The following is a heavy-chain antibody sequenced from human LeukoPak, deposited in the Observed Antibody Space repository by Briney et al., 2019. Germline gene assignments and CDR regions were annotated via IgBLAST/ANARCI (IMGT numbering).Heavy chain of an antibody. CDR2: IIPIFGTA. V-gene: IGHV1-69*05. J-gene: IGHJ6*03. CDR1: GGTFSSYA. CDR3: EDGIRDYYYYYMDV. Sequence: SVKVSCKASGGTFSSYAISWVRQAPGQGLEWMGGIIPIFGTANYAQELQGRVTITTDESTSTAYMELSSLRSEDTFFFHAEDGIRDYYYYYMDVWGKGTTVTVSS. D-gene: IGHD2-21*01.